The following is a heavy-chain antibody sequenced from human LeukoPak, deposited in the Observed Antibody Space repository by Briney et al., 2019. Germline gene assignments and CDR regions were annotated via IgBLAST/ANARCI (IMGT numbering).Heavy chain of an antibody. V-gene: IGHV1-18*01. D-gene: IGHD6-19*01. J-gene: IGHJ3*02. Sequence: ASVKVSCKGSGYTFTYGVGWVRQAPGQGLEWMGWINPTNGNTNYAQKLQGRVTMSTDTSTGTAYMELRSLRSDDTAVYYCARRVAVARRDAFDIWGQGTMVTVSS. CDR2: INPTNGNT. CDR1: GYTFTYG. CDR3: ARRVAVARRDAFDI.